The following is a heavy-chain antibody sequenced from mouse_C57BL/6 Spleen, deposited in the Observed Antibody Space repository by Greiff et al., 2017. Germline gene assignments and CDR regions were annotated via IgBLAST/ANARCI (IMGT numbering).Heavy chain of an antibody. CDR3: APITTVVEGYFDV. CDR1: GYTFTSYW. Sequence: VQLQQPGAELVKPGASVKLSCKASGYTFTSYWMPWVKQRPGQGLEWIGMIHPNSGSTNYNEKFKSKATLTVDKSSSTAYMQLSSLTSEDSAVYYCAPITTVVEGYFDVWGTGTTVTVSS. V-gene: IGHV1-64*01. D-gene: IGHD1-1*01. J-gene: IGHJ1*03. CDR2: IHPNSGST.